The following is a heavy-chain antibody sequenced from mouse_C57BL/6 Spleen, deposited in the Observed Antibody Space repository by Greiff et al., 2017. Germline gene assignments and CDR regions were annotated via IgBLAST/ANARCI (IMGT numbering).Heavy chain of an antibody. CDR3: TTSPYGNWYFDV. CDR1: GFNIKDDY. D-gene: IGHD2-1*01. CDR2: IDPENGDT. J-gene: IGHJ1*03. V-gene: IGHV14-4*01. Sequence: EVQLQQSGAELVRPGASVKLSCTASGFNIKDDYMHWVKQRPEQGLEWIGWIDPENGDTEYASKFQGKATITADTSSNTAYLQLSSLTSEDTAVYYCTTSPYGNWYFDVWGTGTTVTVSS.